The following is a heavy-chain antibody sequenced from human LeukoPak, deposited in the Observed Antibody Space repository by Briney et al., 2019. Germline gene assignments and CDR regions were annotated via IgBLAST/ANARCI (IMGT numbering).Heavy chain of an antibody. J-gene: IGHJ4*02. CDR1: GFTFSSYE. D-gene: IGHD1-26*01. Sequence: GGSLRLSCAASGFTFSSYEMNWVRQAPGKGLEWVSYISSSGNNMDYADSVKGRFTISRDNAKNSLYLQMNSLRAEDTAVYYCARSSGPGTVDYWGQGTLITVSS. CDR2: ISSSGNNM. V-gene: IGHV3-48*03. CDR3: ARSSGPGTVDY.